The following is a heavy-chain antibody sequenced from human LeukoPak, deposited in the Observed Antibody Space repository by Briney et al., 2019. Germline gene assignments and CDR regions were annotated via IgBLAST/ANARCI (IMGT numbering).Heavy chain of an antibody. CDR2: MNPNSGNT. J-gene: IGHJ5*02. CDR3: ARTPYYYGSGSYSHWFDP. Sequence: ASVKVSCKASGYTFTSYDINWVRQATGQGLEWMGWMNPNSGNTGYAQKFQGRVTITRNTSISTAYMELSSLRSEDTAVYYCARTPYYYGSGSYSHWFDPWGQGTLVTVSS. CDR1: GYTFTSYD. D-gene: IGHD3-10*01. V-gene: IGHV1-8*03.